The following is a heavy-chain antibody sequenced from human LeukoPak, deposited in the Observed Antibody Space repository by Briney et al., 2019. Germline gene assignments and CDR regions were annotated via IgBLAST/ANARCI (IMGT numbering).Heavy chain of an antibody. J-gene: IGHJ4*02. D-gene: IGHD1-26*01. CDR2: ISGRSSTI. V-gene: IGHV3-48*01. Sequence: GRSLRLSCAASAFTFSDYSMNWVRQAPGRGLEWISYISGRSSTIYYADSVRGRFTISRDNAKNSMYLQMNSLRAEDTAVYYCARDRLTSGSYFFDYWGQGTLVTVSS. CDR3: ARDRLTSGSYFFDY. CDR1: AFTFSDYS.